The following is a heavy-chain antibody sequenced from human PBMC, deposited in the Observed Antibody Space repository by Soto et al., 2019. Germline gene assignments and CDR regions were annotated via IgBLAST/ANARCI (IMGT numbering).Heavy chain of an antibody. CDR1: GFTFSSYG. CDR3: ARGVTAAYRYYYYYGMDV. V-gene: IGHV3-30*03. Sequence: QVQLVESGGGVVQPGRSLRLSCAASGFTFSSYGMHWVRQAPGKGLEWVAVISYDGSNKYYADSVKGRFTISRDNSKNTLYLQMNSLRAEDTAVYYCARGVTAAYRYYYYYGMDVWGQGTTVTVSS. CDR2: ISYDGSNK. D-gene: IGHD2-21*02. J-gene: IGHJ6*02.